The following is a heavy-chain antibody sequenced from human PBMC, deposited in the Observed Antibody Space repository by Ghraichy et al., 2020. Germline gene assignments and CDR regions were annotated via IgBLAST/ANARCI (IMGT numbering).Heavy chain of an antibody. CDR2: ISAGGGSGS. Sequence: GGSLRLSCAASGFTFSNYAMSWVRRAPGKGLEWVSAISAGGGSGSYYADSVKGRFTISRDNSKNTLYLHMNSLRAEDTAVFYCARSVTTSYYYYYALDVWGQGTTVTVSS. V-gene: IGHV3-23*01. D-gene: IGHD4-17*01. CDR1: GFTFSNYA. CDR3: ARSVTTSYYYYYALDV. J-gene: IGHJ6*02.